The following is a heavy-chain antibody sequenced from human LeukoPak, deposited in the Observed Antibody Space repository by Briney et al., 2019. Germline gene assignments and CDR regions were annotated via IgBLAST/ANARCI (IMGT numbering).Heavy chain of an antibody. CDR1: GFTFRSYS. CDR3: ATEGYCSGGSCYSFDY. V-gene: IGHV3-21*01. D-gene: IGHD2-15*01. CDR2: TSTSSSYI. J-gene: IGHJ4*02. Sequence: GGSLRLSCAASGFTFRSYSMIWVRQAPGKGLEWVSFTSTSSSYIYHADSVKGRFTIYTDNAKNSLYLQMDSLRAEATAVYYCATEGYCSGGSCYSFDYWGQGTLVTVSS.